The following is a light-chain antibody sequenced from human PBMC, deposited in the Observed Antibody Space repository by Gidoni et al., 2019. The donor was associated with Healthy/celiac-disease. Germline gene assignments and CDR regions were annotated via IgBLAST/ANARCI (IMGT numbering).Light chain of an antibody. CDR3: SSYTSSSSVV. CDR2: DVS. CDR1: SRDFGGYNY. V-gene: IGLV2-14*03. J-gene: IGLJ2*01. Sequence: QSALTQSAYVSGSPGQSITISCTGTSRDFGGYNYVSWYQQHPGKAPKLMLYDVSNRPSGVSNRFSGSKSGNTASLTISGLQAEDEADYYCSSYTSSSSVVFGGGTKLTVL.